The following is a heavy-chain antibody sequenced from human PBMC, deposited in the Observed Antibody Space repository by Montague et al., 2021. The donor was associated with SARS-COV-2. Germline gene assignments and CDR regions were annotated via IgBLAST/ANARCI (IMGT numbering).Heavy chain of an antibody. V-gene: IGHV4-39*07. CDR2: MYYCVKK. Sequence: SETLSLTCTCHRRGKSSGTQAQSGKRTRPNTGLTWIANMYYCVKKKYNPSLKSRVTISIDTSKNQFSLKLSSVTAADTAVYYCARDDIVLQGATKGMDVWGQGTTVTVS. CDR1: RRGKSSGTQA. J-gene: IGHJ6*02. CDR3: ARDDIVLQGATKGMDV. D-gene: IGHD1-26*01.